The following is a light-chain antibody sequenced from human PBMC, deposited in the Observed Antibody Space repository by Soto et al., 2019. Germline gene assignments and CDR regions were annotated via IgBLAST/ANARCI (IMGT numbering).Light chain of an antibody. Sequence: DVQMTQSPSSLSASVGDRVTITCRASQSINNWLAWYQQKPGKAPKFLIYDASTLETGVPSRFSGSASGTEFTLTISGLQTEDVASYYCQQYDTYPLTFGGGTRVELK. CDR3: QQYDTYPLT. CDR2: DAS. CDR1: QSINNW. J-gene: IGKJ4*01. V-gene: IGKV1-5*01.